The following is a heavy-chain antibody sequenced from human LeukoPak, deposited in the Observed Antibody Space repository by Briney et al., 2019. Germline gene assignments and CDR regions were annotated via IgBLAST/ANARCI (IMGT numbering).Heavy chain of an antibody. CDR3: ARVRFLEWPAAMDV. CDR1: GYSISSGYY. Sequence: PSETLSLTCTVSGYSISSGYYWGWIRQPPGKGLEWIGSIYHSGSTYYNPSLKSRVTISVDTSKNQISLKLSSVTAADTAVYYCARVRFLEWPAAMDVWGKGITVTVSS. D-gene: IGHD3-3*01. CDR2: IYHSGST. J-gene: IGHJ6*03. V-gene: IGHV4-38-2*02.